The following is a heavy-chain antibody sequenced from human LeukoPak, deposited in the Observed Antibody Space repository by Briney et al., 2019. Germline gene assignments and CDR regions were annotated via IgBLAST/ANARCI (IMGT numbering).Heavy chain of an antibody. J-gene: IGHJ4*02. CDR3: ARGVDILTGHRLDY. D-gene: IGHD3-9*01. Sequence: SETLSLTCAVYGGSFSGYYWSWIRQPPGKGLEWIGEINHSGSTNYNPSLKSRVTISVDTSKNQFSLKLSSVTAADTAVYYCARGVDILTGHRLDYWGQGTLVTVSS. CDR1: GGSFSGYY. CDR2: INHSGST. V-gene: IGHV4-34*01.